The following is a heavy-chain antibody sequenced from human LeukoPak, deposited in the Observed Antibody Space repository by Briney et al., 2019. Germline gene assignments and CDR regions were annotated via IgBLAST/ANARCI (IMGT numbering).Heavy chain of an antibody. CDR2: VTGSGGST. CDR1: GFTFSNYA. J-gene: IGHJ4*02. V-gene: IGHV3-23*01. CDR3: AKWGDFDILTGYHVSDF. D-gene: IGHD3-9*01. Sequence: GASLRPSCVASGFTFSNYAMSRVRQAPGKRLEWVSAVTGSGGSTYYADSVKGRFTISRDNSRNTLFLQMNSLRAEDTAIYYCAKWGDFDILTGYHVSDFWGQGTLVTVSS.